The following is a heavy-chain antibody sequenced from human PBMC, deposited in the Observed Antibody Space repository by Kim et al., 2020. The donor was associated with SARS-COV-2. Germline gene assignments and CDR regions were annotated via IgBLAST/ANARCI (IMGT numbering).Heavy chain of an antibody. V-gene: IGHV2-70*11. Sequence: SGPTLVNPTQTLTLTCTFSGFSLSTSGVCVPWIRQPPGKALEWLARICWDDGKYYSTSLKTRLTISKDTSKNQVVLTMTNVDPVDTATYYYGRDSPGGHGDYWGLGTLVTVSS. CDR1: GFSLSTSGVC. CDR2: ICWDDGK. J-gene: IGHJ4*02. D-gene: IGHD3-16*01. CDR3: GRDSPGGHGDY.